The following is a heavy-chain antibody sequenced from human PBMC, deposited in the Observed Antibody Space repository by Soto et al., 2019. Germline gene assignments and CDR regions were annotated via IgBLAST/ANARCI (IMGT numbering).Heavy chain of an antibody. CDR2: IWYDGSNK. Sequence: GGSLRLSCAASGFTFSSYGMHWVRQAPGKGLEWVAVIWYDGSNKYYADSVKGRFTISRDNSKNTLYLQVNSLRAEDTAVYYCAKGQSSTSDFGSPPAFPYWGQGSLV. CDR3: AKGQSSTSDFGSPPAFPY. V-gene: IGHV3-33*06. CDR1: GFTFSSYG. D-gene: IGHD2-2*01. J-gene: IGHJ4*02.